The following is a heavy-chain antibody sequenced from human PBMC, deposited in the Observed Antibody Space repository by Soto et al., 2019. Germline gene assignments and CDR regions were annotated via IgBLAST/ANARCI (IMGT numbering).Heavy chain of an antibody. CDR1: GFTFSVFA. D-gene: IGHD7-27*01. CDR2: ISGRGENT. V-gene: IGHV3-23*01. J-gene: IGHJ3*02. Sequence: EVQLLESGGGLVQPGGSLRLSCAASGFTFSVFAMSWVRQAPGKGLELGSTISGRGENTYYADSVKGRFTISRDKSKNTLNLQMNSLRGQATAVSYCAKDPGTGDYGVNAVDIWGQGTMVTVAS. CDR3: AKDPGTGDYGVNAVDI.